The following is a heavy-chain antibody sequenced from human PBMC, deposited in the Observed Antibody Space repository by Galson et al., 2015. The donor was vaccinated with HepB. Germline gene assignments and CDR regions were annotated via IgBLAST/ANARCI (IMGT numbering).Heavy chain of an antibody. D-gene: IGHD3-16*01. CDR3: TKEGDLHTFDY. V-gene: IGHV3-15*01. CDR2: IKSEVDGGTT. J-gene: IGHJ4*01. Sequence: SLRLSCAASGFTFRDAWMSWVRQAPGKGLEWVGRIKSEVDGGTTDYPASVKGRFTVSRDDSKNNLFLQISGLTTGDTALYYCTKEGDLHTFDYWGQEPWSPSPQ. CDR1: GFTFRDAW.